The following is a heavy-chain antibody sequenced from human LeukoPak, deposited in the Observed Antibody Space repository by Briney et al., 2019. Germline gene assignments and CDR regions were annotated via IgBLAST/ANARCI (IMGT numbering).Heavy chain of an antibody. CDR1: GFTFNNYA. CDR2: IIDSGIST. D-gene: IGHD1-7*01. J-gene: IGHJ4*02. Sequence: PGGSLRLSCAASGFTFNNYAVTWVRQAPEKGLEWVSSIIDSGISTYYGDSVKGRFTISRDNSKNTLYLQMNSLRAEDTAVYYCAKGSRGNYDYWGQGTLVTVSS. CDR3: AKGSRGNYDY. V-gene: IGHV3-23*01.